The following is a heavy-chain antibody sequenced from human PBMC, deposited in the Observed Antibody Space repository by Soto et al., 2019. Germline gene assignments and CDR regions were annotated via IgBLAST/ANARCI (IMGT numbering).Heavy chain of an antibody. J-gene: IGHJ6*02. V-gene: IGHV3-23*01. CDR2: ISGSGGST. D-gene: IGHD3-22*01. CDR1: GFTFSSYA. CDR3: AKYLAREKSSGYYYYYYGMDV. Sequence: EVQLLESGGGLVQPGGSLRLSCAASGFTFSSYATSWVRQAPGKGLEWVSAISGSGGSTYYADSVKGRFTISRDNSKNTPYLQMNSLRAEDTAVYYCAKYLAREKSSGYYYYYYGMDVWGQGTTVTVSS.